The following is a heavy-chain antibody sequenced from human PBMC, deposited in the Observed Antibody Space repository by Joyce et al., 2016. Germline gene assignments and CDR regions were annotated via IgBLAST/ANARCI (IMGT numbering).Heavy chain of an antibody. D-gene: IGHD2/OR15-2a*01. CDR1: EFTFSSYG. J-gene: IGHJ4*02. V-gene: IGHV3-30*18. CDR3: AKNSIADIYCFDY. CDR2: IYNDGSNK. Sequence: QVQLVESGGGVVQPGRSLRLSCAASEFTFSSYGMHWVLQAPGKGLEWVAVIYNDGSNKYYADSVKGRFTISRDNSENTLYLQMNSLRAEDTAVYYCAKNSIADIYCFDYWGQGTLVTVSS.